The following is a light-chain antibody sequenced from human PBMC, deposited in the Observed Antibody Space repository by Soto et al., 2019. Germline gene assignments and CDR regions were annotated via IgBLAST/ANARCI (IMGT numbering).Light chain of an antibody. Sequence: SYELTQPPSVSVSSGQTASIPCSGDKLGVKYACWYQQKPGQSPVLVIYHDTKRPSGIPERFSGSNSGNTATLTISGTQAMDEADYYCQAWDSSTAVFGGGTKVTVL. J-gene: IGLJ2*01. V-gene: IGLV3-1*01. CDR3: QAWDSSTAV. CDR1: KLGVKY. CDR2: HDT.